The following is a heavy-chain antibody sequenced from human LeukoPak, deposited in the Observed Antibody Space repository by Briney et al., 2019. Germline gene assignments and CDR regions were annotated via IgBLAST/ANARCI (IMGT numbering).Heavy chain of an antibody. V-gene: IGHV1-2*02. CDR2: INPNSGGT. CDR3: ARDRRYCSSTSCFTKNWFDP. CDR1: GYTFTGYY. J-gene: IGHJ5*02. Sequence: ASVKVSCKASGYTFTGYYMHWVRQAPGQGLEWMGWINPNSGGTNYAQKSQGRVTMTRDTSISTAYTELSRLRSDDTAVYYCARDRRYCSSTSCFTKNWFDPWGQGTLVTVSS. D-gene: IGHD2-2*01.